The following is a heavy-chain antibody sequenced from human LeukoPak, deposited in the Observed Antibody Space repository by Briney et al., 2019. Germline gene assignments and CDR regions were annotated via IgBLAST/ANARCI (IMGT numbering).Heavy chain of an antibody. CDR1: GYSFTSYW. CDR3: ARLGVYGGNYYYLDS. Sequence: GESLKISCKCSGYSFTSYWINWVRQMPGKGLELMGKIDPSDSYTYYSPSFQGHVAISADKSISTAYLQWSSLEASDTAVYYCARLGVYGGNYYYLDSWGQGTLVTVSS. CDR2: IDPSDSYT. V-gene: IGHV5-10-1*01. D-gene: IGHD1-26*01. J-gene: IGHJ4*02.